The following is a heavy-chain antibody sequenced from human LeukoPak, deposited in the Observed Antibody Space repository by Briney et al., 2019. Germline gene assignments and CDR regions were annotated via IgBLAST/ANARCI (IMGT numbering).Heavy chain of an antibody. CDR1: GGSISRHY. V-gene: IGHV4-59*11. Sequence: SETLSLTCTVSGGSISRHYWSWIRQPPGKGLEWIGYIYYSGSTNYNPSLKSRVTISVDTSKNQFSLKLSSVTAADTAVYYCAVTIAAGGGSFDYWGQGTLVTVSS. CDR2: IYYSGST. D-gene: IGHD6-13*01. CDR3: AVTIAAGGGSFDY. J-gene: IGHJ4*02.